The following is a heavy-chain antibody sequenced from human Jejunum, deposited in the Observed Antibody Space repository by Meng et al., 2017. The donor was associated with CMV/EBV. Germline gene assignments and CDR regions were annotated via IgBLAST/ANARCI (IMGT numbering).Heavy chain of an antibody. V-gene: IGHV3-7*01. CDR2: IKQDGSEK. J-gene: IGHJ4*02. Sequence: GFTFSNVWMSWVRQAPGEGLEWVANIKQDGSEKYYVDSVKGRFTISRDNAKNSLYLQMNSLRAEDTAVYYCARAIGYTYGRPYFDYWGQGTLVTVSS. CDR3: ARAIGYTYGRPYFDY. CDR1: GFTFSNVW. D-gene: IGHD5-18*01.